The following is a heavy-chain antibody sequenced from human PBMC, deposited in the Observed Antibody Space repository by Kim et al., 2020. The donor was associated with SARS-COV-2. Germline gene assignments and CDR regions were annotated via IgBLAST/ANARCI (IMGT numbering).Heavy chain of an antibody. CDR1: GGSFSGYY. V-gene: IGHV4-34*01. Sequence: SETLSLTCAVYGGSFSGYYWSWIRQPPGKGLEWIGEINHSGSTNYNPSLKSRVTISVDTSKNQFSLKLSSVTAADTAVYYCARVQEGALWFGFDYWGQGTLVTVSS. CDR2: INHSGST. CDR3: ARVQEGALWFGFDY. D-gene: IGHD3-10*01. J-gene: IGHJ4*02.